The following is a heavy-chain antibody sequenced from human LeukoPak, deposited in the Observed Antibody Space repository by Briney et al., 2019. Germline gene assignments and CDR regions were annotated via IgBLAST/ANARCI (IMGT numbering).Heavy chain of an antibody. CDR1: GYTFTGYY. J-gene: IGHJ4*02. D-gene: IGHD3-22*01. V-gene: IGHV1-2*02. CDR2: INPNSGGT. CDR3: ARDLYYYDSSGYYLY. Sequence: ASVKVSCKASGYTFTGYYMHWVRQAPGQGLEWMGWINPNSGGTNYAQKFQGRVTMTRDTSISTAYMELSRLRSDDTAVYYCARDLYYYDSSGYYLYWGQGTLVTVSS.